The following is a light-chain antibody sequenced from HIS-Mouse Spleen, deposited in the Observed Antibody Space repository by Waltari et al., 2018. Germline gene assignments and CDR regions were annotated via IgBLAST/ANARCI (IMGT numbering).Light chain of an antibody. CDR2: VAS. CDR1: QSVSSN. V-gene: IGKV3-15*01. Sequence: EIVMTQSPATLSVSPGERATLPCRASQSVSSNLAWYQQKPGQAPRLLIYVASTRATGIPARFSGSGSGTEFTLTISSLQSEDFAVYYCQQYNNWPPIFTFGPGTKVDIK. J-gene: IGKJ3*01. CDR3: QQYNNWPPIFT.